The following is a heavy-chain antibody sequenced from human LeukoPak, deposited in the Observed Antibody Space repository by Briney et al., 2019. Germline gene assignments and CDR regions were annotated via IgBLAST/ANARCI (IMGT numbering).Heavy chain of an antibody. CDR1: GFTLSSYA. Sequence: EGSLRLSCAASGFTLSSYAMSWVRQAPGKGLEWVSAISGSGGSTYYADSVKGRFTISRDNSKNTLYLQMNSLRAEDTAVYYCAKPGYSGYDYVYWGQGTLVTVSS. D-gene: IGHD5-12*01. J-gene: IGHJ4*02. CDR2: ISGSGGST. V-gene: IGHV3-23*01. CDR3: AKPGYSGYDYVY.